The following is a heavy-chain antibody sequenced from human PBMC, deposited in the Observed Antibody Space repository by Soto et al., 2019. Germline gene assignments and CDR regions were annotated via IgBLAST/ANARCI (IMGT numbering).Heavy chain of an antibody. D-gene: IGHD2-15*01. CDR3: ARAPRYCSGGSCSIMGDAFDI. J-gene: IGHJ3*02. CDR2: IYKDFT. Sequence: EVQLVESGGGLVQPGGSLRLSCVASGFTVTDIYMNWVRQAPGKGLEWVSVIYKDFTDYADFVRGRFSVSTDTSKNALYLQLDKLRAEETAVYYCARAPRYCSGGSCSIMGDAFDIWGQGAMVTVSS. V-gene: IGHV3-66*01. CDR1: GFTVTDIY.